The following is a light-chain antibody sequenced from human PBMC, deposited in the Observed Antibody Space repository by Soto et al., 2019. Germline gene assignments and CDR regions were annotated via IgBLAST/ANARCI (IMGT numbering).Light chain of an antibody. Sequence: EIVLTQSPGTLSLSPGERATLSCRASQSVSSSYLAWYQQKPGQAPRLLIYGASSRATGIPDRFSGSGSGTDFTLTISRLEPEDFAVYYCPQYASLPVYTFGQGTKLEIK. J-gene: IGKJ2*01. V-gene: IGKV3-20*01. CDR2: GAS. CDR3: PQYASLPVYT. CDR1: QSVSSSY.